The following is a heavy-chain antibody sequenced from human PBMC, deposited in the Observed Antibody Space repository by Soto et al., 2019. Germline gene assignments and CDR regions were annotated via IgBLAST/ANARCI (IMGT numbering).Heavy chain of an antibody. CDR1: GFNFDDYA. CDR2: ISWNSGSI. J-gene: IGHJ3*02. CDR3: VKDTGYYDVRGALDI. V-gene: IGHV3-9*01. Sequence: EVQLVESGGGLVQPGWSLRLSCAASGFNFDDYAMHWVRQAPGKGLEGVSGISWNSGSIGYADSVKGRFTISRDNAKNSLYLQMNSLRAEDTALYYCVKDTGYYDVRGALDIWGQGTMVTVSS. D-gene: IGHD3-22*01.